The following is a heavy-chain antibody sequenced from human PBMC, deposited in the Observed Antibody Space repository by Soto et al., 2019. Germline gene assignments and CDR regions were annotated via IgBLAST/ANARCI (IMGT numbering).Heavy chain of an antibody. CDR1: GFTFSTYT. CDR2: ISYDGRNE. V-gene: IGHV3-30*04. D-gene: IGHD2-2*01. CDR3: ARAPVEYIVVLPAARGWFDP. Sequence: QVQLVESGGGVVQPGRSLRLSCAASGFTFSTYTMHWVRQAPGKGLEWVAVISYDGRNEFYADSVKGRFTISRDNSKNTLYMQMNSLRPEDTAVYYCARAPVEYIVVLPAARGWFDPWGQGTLVTVSS. J-gene: IGHJ5*02.